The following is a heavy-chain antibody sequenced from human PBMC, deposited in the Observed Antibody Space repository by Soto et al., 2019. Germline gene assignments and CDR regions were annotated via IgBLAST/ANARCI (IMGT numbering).Heavy chain of an antibody. CDR2: IYPGDSDT. CDR1: GYSFTSYW. D-gene: IGHD2-2*01. J-gene: IGHJ3*02. CDR3: ARTLGYCCSTSCPGMEPDAFHI. V-gene: IGHV5-51*03. Sequence: EVQLVQSGAEVKKPGESLKISCKGSGYSFTSYWIGWVRQMPGKGLEWMGIIYPGDSDTRYSPSFQGQVTISADKSISTAYLQWSSLKASDTAMYYCARTLGYCCSTSCPGMEPDAFHIWGQGTMVTVSS.